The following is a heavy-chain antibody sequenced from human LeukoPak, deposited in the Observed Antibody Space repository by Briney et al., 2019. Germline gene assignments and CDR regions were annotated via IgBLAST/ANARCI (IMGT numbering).Heavy chain of an antibody. CDR2: IYASGST. V-gene: IGHV4-4*07. CDR3: ARETSQKGAHYMDV. D-gene: IGHD3-16*01. J-gene: IGHJ6*03. Sequence: SETLSLTCTVSGGSISSYYWSWIRQPAGKGLEWIGRIYASGSTNYNPSLKSRVTISVDTSKNQFSLKLSSVTAADTAVYYCARETSQKGAHYMDVWGKGTTVTISS. CDR1: GGSISSYY.